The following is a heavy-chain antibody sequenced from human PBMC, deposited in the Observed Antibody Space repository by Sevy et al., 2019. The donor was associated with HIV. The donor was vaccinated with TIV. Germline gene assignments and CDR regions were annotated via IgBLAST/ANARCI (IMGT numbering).Heavy chain of an antibody. CDR2: IYPDDSET. CDR1: GYSFTSHW. V-gene: IGHV5-51*01. CDR3: ATSRSGYFDSSGYCIY. Sequence: GESLKISCAGSGYSFTSHWIGWVRHMPGKGLEWMGIIYPDDSETRYSPSFQGQVTYSADKSISTAYLQWSSLKASDTAMYYCATSRSGYFDSSGYCIYWGQGTMVTVSS. J-gene: IGHJ4*02. D-gene: IGHD3-22*01.